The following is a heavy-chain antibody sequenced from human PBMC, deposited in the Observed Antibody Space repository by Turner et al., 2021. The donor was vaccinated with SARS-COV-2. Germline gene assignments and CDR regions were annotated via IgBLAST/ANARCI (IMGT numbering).Heavy chain of an antibody. CDR3: ARDDLDPDYGFHFDY. V-gene: IGHV3-33*01. CDR1: GFTFSSYG. D-gene: IGHD4-17*01. J-gene: IGHJ4*02. Sequence: QVQLVESGGGVVQPGRSLRISCAASGFTFSSYGMHWVRQAPGKGLEWVAVIWYDGSNKYYADSVKGRFTISRDNSKNTLYLQMNSLRAEDTAVYYCARDDLDPDYGFHFDYWGQGTLVTVSS. CDR2: IWYDGSNK.